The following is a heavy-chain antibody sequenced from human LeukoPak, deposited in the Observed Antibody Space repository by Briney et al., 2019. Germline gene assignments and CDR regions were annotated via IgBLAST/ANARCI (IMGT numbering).Heavy chain of an antibody. Sequence: GESLKISCLCAVYSFTSYWIGWVRQMPGKGLEWMGIIYPGDSDTRYSPSFQGQVTISADKSISTAYLQWSSLKASDTAMYYCASDSSYGDYVGNYFDYWGQGTLVTVSS. CDR2: IYPGDSDT. CDR3: ASDSSYGDYVGNYFDY. CDR1: VYSFTSYW. J-gene: IGHJ4*02. V-gene: IGHV5-51*01. D-gene: IGHD4-17*01.